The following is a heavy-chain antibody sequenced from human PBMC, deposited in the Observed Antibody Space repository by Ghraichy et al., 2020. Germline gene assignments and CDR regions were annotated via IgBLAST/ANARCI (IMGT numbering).Heavy chain of an antibody. CDR1: GDSLSNNDVA. Sequence: SQTLSLTCVISGDSLSNNDVAWNWIRQSSSRCLEWLGRTYRMASEYAESVKARTAITPDTSKNQFSLRLNSVTPDDTAVYYCARGRHNTFDIWGQGIMVTVSS. V-gene: IGHV6-1*01. J-gene: IGHJ3*02. D-gene: IGHD2/OR15-2a*01. CDR3: ARGRHNTFDI. CDR2: TYRMAS.